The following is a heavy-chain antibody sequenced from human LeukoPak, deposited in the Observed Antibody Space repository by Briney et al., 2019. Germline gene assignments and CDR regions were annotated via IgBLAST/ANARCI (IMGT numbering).Heavy chain of an antibody. CDR3: ATNYDLDS. Sequence: GGSLRLSCAASGYTFNTYTMNWVRQAPGKGLEWVSGISGSGDSTDYADSVKGRFTISRDNSKNTLYLQMSSLRAEDAALYYCATNYDLDSWGQGTLVTVSS. J-gene: IGHJ4*02. CDR2: ISGSGDST. D-gene: IGHD1-7*01. V-gene: IGHV3-23*01. CDR1: GYTFNTYT.